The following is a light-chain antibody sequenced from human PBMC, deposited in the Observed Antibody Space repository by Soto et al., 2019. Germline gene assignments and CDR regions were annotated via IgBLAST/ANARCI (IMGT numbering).Light chain of an antibody. CDR2: KAS. V-gene: IGKV1-5*03. CDR1: QTISSW. Sequence: DIQMTQSPSTLSGSVGDRVTTTCRASQTISSWLAWYQQRPGKPPNLLIYKASTLASGVPSRFSGSGSGTEFTLTISSLQPDDFATYYCQHYNSYSEAFGQGTKVDIK. CDR3: QHYNSYSEA. J-gene: IGKJ1*01.